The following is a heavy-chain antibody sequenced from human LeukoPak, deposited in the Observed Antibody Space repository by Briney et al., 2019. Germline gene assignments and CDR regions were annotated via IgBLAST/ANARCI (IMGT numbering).Heavy chain of an antibody. Sequence: QAGGSLRLSCAASGFTFSSYAMHWVRQAPGKGLEWVAVISYDGSNKYYADSVKGRFTISRDNSKNTLYLQMNILRVEDTALYYCAKGVGDYWDYYHYMDVWGKGTTVTVSS. CDR1: GFTFSSYA. J-gene: IGHJ6*03. V-gene: IGHV3-30*04. CDR2: ISYDGSNK. D-gene: IGHD4-17*01. CDR3: AKGVGDYWDYYHYMDV.